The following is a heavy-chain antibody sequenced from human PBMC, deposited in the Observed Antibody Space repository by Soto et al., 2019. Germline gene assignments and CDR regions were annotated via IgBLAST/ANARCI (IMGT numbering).Heavy chain of an antibody. D-gene: IGHD3-10*01. CDR2: IDYSGST. J-gene: IGHJ4*02. CDR1: GGSISTYY. Sequence: PSETLSLTCTVSGGSISTYYWSWVRQPPGKGLEWIGCIDYSGSTKYNPSLKSRVFISVDMTKNQVSLELSSVTAVDTAVYYCAREGYYAPLDYWGQGALVTVSS. V-gene: IGHV4-59*01. CDR3: AREGYYAPLDY.